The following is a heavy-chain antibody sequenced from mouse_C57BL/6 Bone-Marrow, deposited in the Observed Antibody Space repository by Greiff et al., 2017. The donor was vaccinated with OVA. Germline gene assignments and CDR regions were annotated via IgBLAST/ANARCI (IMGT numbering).Heavy chain of an antibody. V-gene: IGHV1-59*01. CDR3: ARYYGSSLDY. CDR2: IDPSDSYT. Sequence: VQLQQPGAELVRPGTSVKLSCKASGYTFTSYWMYWVKQRPGQGLEWIGVIDPSDSYTNYNQKFKGKATLTVDTSSSTAYMQLSSLTSEDSAVYYCARYYGSSLDYWGQGTTLTVSS. J-gene: IGHJ2*01. D-gene: IGHD1-1*01. CDR1: GYTFTSYW.